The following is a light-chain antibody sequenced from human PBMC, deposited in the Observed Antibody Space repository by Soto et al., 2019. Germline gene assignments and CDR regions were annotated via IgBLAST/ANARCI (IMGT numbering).Light chain of an antibody. CDR3: QQYGSSPPYA. J-gene: IGKJ2*01. V-gene: IGKV3-20*01. Sequence: EIVLTQSPATLSLSPGERPTLSCRASQSFSGTYLAWYQQKPGQTPRLLIFGTSTRASGIPDRFSGSGSGTEFTLTISRLEPEDFAVYYCQQYGSSPPYAFGQGTKLE. CDR1: QSFSGTY. CDR2: GTS.